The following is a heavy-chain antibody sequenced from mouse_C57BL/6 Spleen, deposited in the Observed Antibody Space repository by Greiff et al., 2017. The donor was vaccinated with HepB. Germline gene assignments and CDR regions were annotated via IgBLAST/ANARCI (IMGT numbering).Heavy chain of an antibody. CDR1: GYTFTSYW. V-gene: IGHV1-5*01. CDR2: IYPGNSDT. J-gene: IGHJ4*01. Sequence: VQLKESGTVLARPGASVKMSCKTSGYTFTSYWMHWVKQRPGQGLEWIGAIYPGNSDTSYNQKFKGKAKLTAVTSASTAYMELSSLPNEDSAVYYCTRGYYGSSYDGFSYAMDYWGQGTSVTVSS. CDR3: TRGYYGSSYDGFSYAMDY. D-gene: IGHD1-1*01.